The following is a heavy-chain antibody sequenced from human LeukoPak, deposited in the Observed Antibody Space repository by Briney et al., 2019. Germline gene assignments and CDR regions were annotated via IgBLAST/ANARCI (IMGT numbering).Heavy chain of an antibody. J-gene: IGHJ4*02. D-gene: IGHD2-15*01. CDR1: GYTFTSYY. V-gene: IGHV1-46*01. Sequence: ASVKVSCKASGYTFTSYYMHWVRQAPGQGLEWIGIINPSGGSTSYAQKFQGRVTMTRDMSTSTVYMELSSLRSEDTAVYYRARVHCSGGSCYSPLFDYWGQGTLVTVSS. CDR3: ARVHCSGGSCYSPLFDY. CDR2: INPSGGST.